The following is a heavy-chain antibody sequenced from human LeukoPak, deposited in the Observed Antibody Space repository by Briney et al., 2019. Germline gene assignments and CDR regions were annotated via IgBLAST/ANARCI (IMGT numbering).Heavy chain of an antibody. Sequence: SETLSLTCTVSGGSISSSSYYWGWIRQPPGKGLEWIGSIYYSGSTYYNPSLKSRVTISVDTSKNQFSLKLSSVTAADTAVYYCARLIVAGTAEYFQHWGQGTVVTVSS. CDR3: ARLIVAGTAEYFQH. CDR2: IYYSGST. J-gene: IGHJ1*01. D-gene: IGHD6-19*01. V-gene: IGHV4-39*01. CDR1: GGSISSSSYY.